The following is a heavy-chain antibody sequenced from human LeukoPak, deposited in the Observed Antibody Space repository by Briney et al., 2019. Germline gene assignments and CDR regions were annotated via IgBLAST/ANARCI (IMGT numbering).Heavy chain of an antibody. CDR3: ARGYGDYASYYMDV. Sequence: ASVKVSCKASGYTFTSYAMHWVRQAPGQRLEWMGWINAGNGNTKYSQEFQGRVTITRDTSASTAYMELSSLRSEDMAVYYCARGYGDYASYYMDVWGKGTTVTVSS. CDR2: INAGNGNT. CDR1: GYTFTSYA. V-gene: IGHV1-3*03. J-gene: IGHJ6*03. D-gene: IGHD4-17*01.